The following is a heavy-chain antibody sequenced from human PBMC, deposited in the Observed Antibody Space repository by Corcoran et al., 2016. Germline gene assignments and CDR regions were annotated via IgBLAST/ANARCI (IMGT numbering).Heavy chain of an antibody. Sequence: QVQLQQWGAGLLKPSETLSLTCAVYGGSFSGYYWSWIRQPPGKGLEWIGEINHSGSTNYNPSLKSRVTISVDTSKNQFSLKLSSVTAADTAVYYCAGQPRDSVVVPAAPPEVDVWGQGTTVTVSS. CDR3: AGQPRDSVVVPAAPPEVDV. D-gene: IGHD2-2*01. V-gene: IGHV4-34*01. J-gene: IGHJ6*02. CDR2: INHSGST. CDR1: GGSFSGYY.